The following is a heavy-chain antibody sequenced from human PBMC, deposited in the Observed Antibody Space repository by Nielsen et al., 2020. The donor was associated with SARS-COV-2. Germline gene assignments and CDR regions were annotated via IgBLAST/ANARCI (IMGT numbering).Heavy chain of an antibody. V-gene: IGHV4-59*12. Sequence: SETLSLTCTVSGGSISSYYWSWIRQPPGKGLEWIGYIYYSGSTNYNPSLKSRVTISVDTSKNQFSLKLSSVTAADTAVYYCARYFSDAYYYFDYWGQGILVTVSS. CDR3: ARYFSDAYYYFDY. CDR2: IYYSGST. CDR1: GGSISSYY. D-gene: IGHD3-16*01. J-gene: IGHJ4*02.